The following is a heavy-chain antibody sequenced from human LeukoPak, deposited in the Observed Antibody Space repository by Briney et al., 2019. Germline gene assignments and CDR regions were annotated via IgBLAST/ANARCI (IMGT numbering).Heavy chain of an antibody. CDR3: ARVDDYGGNSVGY. V-gene: IGHV1-46*01. CDR1: GYSFTTYY. J-gene: IGHJ4*02. Sequence: EASVKVSCKASGYSFTTYYMHWMRQAPGQGLEWMGTMNPRGGSTNYAQKFQGRVTMIRDPSTSTVYMELSSLRFEDTAVYYRARVDDYGGNSVGYWGQGTLVTVSS. CDR2: MNPRGGST. D-gene: IGHD4-23*01.